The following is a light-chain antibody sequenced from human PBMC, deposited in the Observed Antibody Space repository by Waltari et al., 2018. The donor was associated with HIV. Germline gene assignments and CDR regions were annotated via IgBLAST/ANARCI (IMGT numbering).Light chain of an antibody. Sequence: QSALTQPRSVSGSPGQSVTISCTGPSSDAGCYDSVSWYLQHPGKVPKLRIYEVIKRPSGVPDRFSGSKSGNTASLTISGLQTEDEADYFCCSYAGTYTYVLFGGGTKLTVL. CDR3: CSYAGTYTYVL. V-gene: IGLV2-11*01. CDR1: SSDAGCYDS. J-gene: IGLJ3*02. CDR2: EVI.